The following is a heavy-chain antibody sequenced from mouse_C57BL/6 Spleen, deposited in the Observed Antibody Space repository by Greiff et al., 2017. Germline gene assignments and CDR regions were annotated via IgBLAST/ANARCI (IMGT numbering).Heavy chain of an antibody. D-gene: IGHD4-1*01. CDR3: AGGANWVFAY. CDR2: SRNKANDYTT. CDR1: GFTFSDFY. V-gene: IGHV7-1*01. Sequence: EVMLVESGGGLVQSGRSLRLSCATSGFTFSDFYMEWVRQAPGKGLEWIAASRNKANDYTTEYSASVKGRFIVSRDTSQSILYLQMNALRAEDTAIYYCAGGANWVFAYLGQGTLVTVSA. J-gene: IGHJ3*01.